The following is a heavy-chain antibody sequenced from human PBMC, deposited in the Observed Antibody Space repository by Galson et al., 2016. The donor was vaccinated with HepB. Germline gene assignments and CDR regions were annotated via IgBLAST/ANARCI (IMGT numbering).Heavy chain of an antibody. CDR1: GVTLNNYA. CDR2: ISSDESIE. J-gene: IGHJ6*02. CDR3: AREGPIFGLANKPSYLYGMDV. D-gene: IGHD3/OR15-3a*01. V-gene: IGHV3-30*04. Sequence: SLRLSCAASGVTLNNYAMYWVRQAPGKALEWVAVISSDESIENYADSVKGRFIISRDNSNNTLYLQMNRLRIEDTALYYCAREGPIFGLANKPSYLYGMDVWGQGTTVTVS.